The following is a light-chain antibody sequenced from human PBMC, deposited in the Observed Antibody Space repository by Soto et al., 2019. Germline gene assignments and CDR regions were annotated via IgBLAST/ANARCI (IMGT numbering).Light chain of an antibody. Sequence: EIVMTQSPATLSVSPGERATLSCRASQSVSTNLVWYQQKPGHAPRLLIYGASTRATGVPGRFSGTGSGTEFTLTISSLQAEDSAVYYCQQYNHWWTVGQGTKVEI. V-gene: IGKV3-15*01. CDR2: GAS. CDR3: QQYNHWWT. CDR1: QSVSTN. J-gene: IGKJ1*01.